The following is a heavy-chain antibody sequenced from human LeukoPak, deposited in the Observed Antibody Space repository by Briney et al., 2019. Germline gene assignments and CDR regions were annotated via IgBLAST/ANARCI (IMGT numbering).Heavy chain of an antibody. J-gene: IGHJ5*02. CDR1: GGTFSSYA. D-gene: IGHD3-10*01. CDR2: IIPIFGTA. Sequence: SVKVSCKASGGTFSSYAISWVRQAPGQGLEWMGGIIPIFGTANYAQKLQGRVTMTTDTSTSTAYMELRSLRSDDTAVYYCARAGGYNWFDPWGQGTLVTVSS. CDR3: ARAGGYNWFDP. V-gene: IGHV1-69*05.